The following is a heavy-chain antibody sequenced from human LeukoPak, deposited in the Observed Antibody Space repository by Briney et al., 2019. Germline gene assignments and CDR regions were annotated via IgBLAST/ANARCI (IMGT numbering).Heavy chain of an antibody. CDR2: VSGSGGST. Sequence: PGGSLRLSCAASGFSFSAYGMNWVRQAPGKGLEWVAAVSGSGGSTYYADSVKGRFTISRDNSKNTLYLQMNSLRAEDTAVYYCVKDQYRYDLFYFDYWGQGTLVTVSA. D-gene: IGHD5-18*01. CDR1: GFSFSAYG. V-gene: IGHV3-23*01. CDR3: VKDQYRYDLFYFDY. J-gene: IGHJ4*02.